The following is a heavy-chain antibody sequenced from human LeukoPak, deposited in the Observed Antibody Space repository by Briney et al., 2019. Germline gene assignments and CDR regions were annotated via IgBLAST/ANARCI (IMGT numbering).Heavy chain of an antibody. V-gene: IGHV1-2*02. CDR1: GYTLTGYY. D-gene: IGHD6-19*01. J-gene: IGHJ6*03. CDR3: ARVPVAGAFYYYYYMDV. CDR2: INPNSGGT. Sequence: ASVKVSCKASGYTLTGYYMHWVRQAPGQGLEWMGWINPNSGGTNYAQKFQGRVTMTRDTSISTAYMELSRLRSDDTAVYYCARVPVAGAFYYYYYMDVWGKGTTVTVSS.